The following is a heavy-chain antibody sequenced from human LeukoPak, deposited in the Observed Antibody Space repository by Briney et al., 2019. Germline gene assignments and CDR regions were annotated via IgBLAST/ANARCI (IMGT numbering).Heavy chain of an antibody. J-gene: IGHJ5*02. CDR2: INPSGGST. D-gene: IGHD4-17*01. CDR3: AKDGVYGDRTQRNWFDP. V-gene: IGHV1-46*01. Sequence: ASVKVSCKASGYTFTSYYIHWVRQAPGQGLEWLGIINPSGGSTSYAQKFQGRVTMTRDTSTSTVYMELSSLRSEDTAVYYCAKDGVYGDRTQRNWFDPWGQGTLVTVSS. CDR1: GYTFTSYY.